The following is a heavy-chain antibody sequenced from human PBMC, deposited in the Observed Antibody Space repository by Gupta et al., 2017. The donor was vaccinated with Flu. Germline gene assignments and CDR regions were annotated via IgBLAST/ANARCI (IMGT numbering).Heavy chain of an antibody. CDR3: AKHGDGGDLDYAD. D-gene: IGHD3-16*01. V-gene: IGHV4-39*01. J-gene: IGHJ4*02. Sequence: QLQLQESGPGLVKPSETLSLTCTVSGGSISSSSYYWGWIRQPPGKGLEWIGSIYYRGSTYYNPALKSRVTISVDTAKKQCSLKMGSVTAADTDVYYYAKHGDGGDLDYADGGQGTLVTVSS. CDR2: IYYRGST. CDR1: GGSISSSSYY.